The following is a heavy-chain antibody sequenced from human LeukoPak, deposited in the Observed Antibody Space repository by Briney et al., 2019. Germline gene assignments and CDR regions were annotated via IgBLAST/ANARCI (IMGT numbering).Heavy chain of an antibody. CDR3: ARGLSGLLGGVLAFDY. CDR2: INHSGST. CDR1: GGSFSGYY. D-gene: IGHD4-23*01. J-gene: IGHJ4*02. V-gene: IGHV4-34*01. Sequence: SETLPLTCAVYGGSFSGYYWSWIRQPPGKGLEWIGEINHSGSTNYNPSLKSRVTISVDTSKNQFSLKLSSVTAADTAVYYCARGLSGLLGGVLAFDYWGQGTLVTVSS.